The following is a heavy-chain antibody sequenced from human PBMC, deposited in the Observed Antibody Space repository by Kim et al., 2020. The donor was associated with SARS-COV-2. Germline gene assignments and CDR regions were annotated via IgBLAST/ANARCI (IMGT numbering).Heavy chain of an antibody. V-gene: IGHV3-48*02. D-gene: IGHD3-3*01. J-gene: IGHJ3*02. CDR3: ARDSDFWTRDAFDI. Sequence: ADSVKGRFTISRDNAKNSLYLQMNSLRDEDTAVYYCARDSDFWTRDAFDIWGQGTMVTVSS.